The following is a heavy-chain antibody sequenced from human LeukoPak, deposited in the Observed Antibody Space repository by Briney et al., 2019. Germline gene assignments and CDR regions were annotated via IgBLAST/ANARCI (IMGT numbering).Heavy chain of an antibody. D-gene: IGHD6-19*01. CDR3: ARVTVAGPYYFDY. V-gene: IGHV4-59*08. Sequence: SETLSLTCTVSGGSISSYYWSWIRQPPGKGLEWIGYIYYSGSTNYNPSLKSRVTISVDTSKNQFSLKLSSVTAADTAVYYCARVTVAGPYYFDYWGQGTLVTVSS. CDR1: GGSISSYY. J-gene: IGHJ4*02. CDR2: IYYSGST.